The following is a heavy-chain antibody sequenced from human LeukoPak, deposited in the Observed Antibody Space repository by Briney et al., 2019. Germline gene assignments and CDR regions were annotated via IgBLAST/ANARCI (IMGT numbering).Heavy chain of an antibody. V-gene: IGHV1-18*01. CDR3: ARVYGHGRYYYYYYMDV. J-gene: IGHJ6*03. D-gene: IGHD3-10*01. CDR1: GGTFSSYA. Sequence: ASVKVSCKASGGTFSSYAISWVRQAPGQGLEWMGWISAYNGNTNYAQKLQGRVTMTTGTSTSTAYMELRSLRSDDTAVYYCARVYGHGRYYYYYYMDVWGKGTTVTVSS. CDR2: ISAYNGNT.